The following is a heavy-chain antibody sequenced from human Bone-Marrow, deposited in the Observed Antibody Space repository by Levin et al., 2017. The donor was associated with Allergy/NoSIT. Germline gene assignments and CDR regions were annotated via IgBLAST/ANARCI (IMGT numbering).Heavy chain of an antibody. Sequence: GESLKISCRASGFIFTDYYIHWVRQAPGQGLEWMGLINPSDGTTYYAEKFQGRVTMTRDTSTSTVYLDLGSLTSKDTADYYCARDQGMARSLYGMDVWGQGTTVTV. CDR3: ARDQGMARSLYGMDV. CDR1: GFIFTDYY. CDR2: INPSDGTT. V-gene: IGHV1-46*01. D-gene: IGHD5-24*01. J-gene: IGHJ6*02.